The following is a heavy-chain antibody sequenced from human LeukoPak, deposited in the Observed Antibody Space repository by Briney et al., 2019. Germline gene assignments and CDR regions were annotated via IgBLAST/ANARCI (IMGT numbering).Heavy chain of an antibody. CDR2: VSGNGGST. V-gene: IGHV3-23*01. CDR1: GFTFSSYA. D-gene: IGHD1-1*01. J-gene: IGHJ5*02. CDR3: AKSLVGTLRGFDH. Sequence: GGSLRLSCAASGFTFSSYAMSWVRQAPGKGLEWISTVSGNGGSTYYADSVKGRFTISRDNSKNTLYLQMNSLRAEDTAVYYCAKSLVGTLRGFDHWGRGILVTVSS.